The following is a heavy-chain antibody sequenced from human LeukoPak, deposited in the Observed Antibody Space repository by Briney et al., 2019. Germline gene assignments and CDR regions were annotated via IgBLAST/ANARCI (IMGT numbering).Heavy chain of an antibody. J-gene: IGHJ4*02. CDR2: INTDGNTT. CDR1: GFTFKIYS. CDR3: VKGMTTVATVLYF. V-gene: IGHV3-64D*09. D-gene: IGHD4-23*01. Sequence: GRTLRLSCSASGFTFKIYSMHWVRQAPGKGLVYVSAINTDGNTTYYADSVKGRFTISRDNSKNTLYLQMSSMRPEDTAVYYCVKGMTTVATVLYFWGQGTLVTASS.